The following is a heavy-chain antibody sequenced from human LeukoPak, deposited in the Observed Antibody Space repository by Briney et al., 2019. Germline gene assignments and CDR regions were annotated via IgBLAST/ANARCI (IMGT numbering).Heavy chain of an antibody. CDR3: ARDRGVIEFDY. Sequence: SQTLSLTCTVSGGSISSGGYYWSWIRQPAGKGLEWVGRIYTSGSTHYNPSLKSRVTISVDTSKNQFSLKLSSVTAADTAVYYCARDRGVIEFDYWGQGTLVTVSS. D-gene: IGHD3-10*01. CDR2: IYTSGST. V-gene: IGHV4-61*02. J-gene: IGHJ4*02. CDR1: GGSISSGGYY.